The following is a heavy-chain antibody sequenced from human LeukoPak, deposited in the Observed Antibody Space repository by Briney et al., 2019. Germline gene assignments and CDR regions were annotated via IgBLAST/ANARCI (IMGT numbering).Heavy chain of an antibody. Sequence: GRSLRLSYAASGFTFSSYAMHWVRQAPGKGLEWVAVISYDGSKKYHADSVKGRFTISRDNSNKMQYLEMDSLRADDTAVYYCARGGDFWSGYKTHEYGLDVWGQGTTVTVSS. CDR2: ISYDGSKK. CDR3: ARGGDFWSGYKTHEYGLDV. J-gene: IGHJ6*02. D-gene: IGHD3-3*01. V-gene: IGHV3-30-3*01. CDR1: GFTFSSYA.